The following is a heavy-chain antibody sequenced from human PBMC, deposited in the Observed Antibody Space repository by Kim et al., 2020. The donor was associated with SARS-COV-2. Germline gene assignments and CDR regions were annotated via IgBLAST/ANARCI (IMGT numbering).Heavy chain of an antibody. D-gene: IGHD3-9*01. J-gene: IGHJ6*02. Sequence: AESVSGRSTTSTDNAMNSLYMQMSSLRADDTAVYYCARAGGLTYYYGMDVWGQGTTVTVSS. CDR3: ARAGGLTYYYGMDV. V-gene: IGHV3-21*01.